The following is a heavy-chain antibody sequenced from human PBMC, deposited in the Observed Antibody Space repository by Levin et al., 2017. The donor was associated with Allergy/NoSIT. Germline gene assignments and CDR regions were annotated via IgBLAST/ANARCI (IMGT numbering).Heavy chain of an antibody. D-gene: IGHD6-19*01. CDR2: TYYRSKWYN. J-gene: IGHJ3*02. CDR1: GASVSSNSAA. V-gene: IGHV6-1*01. CDR3: ARDGYSSGWYLAPSDAFDI. Sequence: SETLSLTCAISGASVSSNSAAWNWIRQSPSRGLEWLGRTYYRSKWYNDYAVSVKSRITINPDTSKNQFSLQLNSVTPEDTAVYYCARDGYSSGWYLAPSDAFDIWGQGTMVTVSS.